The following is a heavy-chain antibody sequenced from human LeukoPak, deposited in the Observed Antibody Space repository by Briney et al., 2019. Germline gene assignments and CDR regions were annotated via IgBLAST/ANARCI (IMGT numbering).Heavy chain of an antibody. CDR2: IWFDKNQ. CDR1: GFILNDYG. Sequence: GGSLRLACAASGFILNDYGMHWVRQAPGKGLEWVADIWFDKNQHFADSVKGRFAISRDNSKNTVYLQINSLRAEDTAVYYCARDRHCVNGVCHSPPGMDVWGQGTTVTVSS. J-gene: IGHJ6*02. D-gene: IGHD2-8*01. CDR3: ARDRHCVNGVCHSPPGMDV. V-gene: IGHV3-33*01.